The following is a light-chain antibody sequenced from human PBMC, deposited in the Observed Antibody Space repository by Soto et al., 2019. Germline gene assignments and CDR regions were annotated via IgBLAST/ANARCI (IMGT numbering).Light chain of an antibody. CDR3: QHHNSYSQT. J-gene: IGKJ1*01. CDR1: QSIRYY. Sequence: EIQLTQSPPTLSAYVGDRVTITCRASQSIRYYLAWYQQMPGKAPKLLIYGASSLQSGVPSRFSGSGSGTEFTLTISSLQPDDFATYFCQHHNSYSQTFGQGTKVDIK. CDR2: GAS. V-gene: IGKV1-5*01.